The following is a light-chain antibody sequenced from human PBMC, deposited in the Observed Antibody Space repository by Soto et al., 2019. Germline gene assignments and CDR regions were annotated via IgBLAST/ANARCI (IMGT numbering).Light chain of an antibody. J-gene: IGKJ2*01. CDR1: QSVSSY. CDR3: QQRSNWPPMYT. Sequence: PGERATLSCRASQSVSSYLAWYQQRPGHVPRLLIYDASKRATGIPARFSASGSGTDFTLTISSLEPEDFAIYFCQQRSNWPPMYTFDQGTKLEIK. V-gene: IGKV3-11*01. CDR2: DAS.